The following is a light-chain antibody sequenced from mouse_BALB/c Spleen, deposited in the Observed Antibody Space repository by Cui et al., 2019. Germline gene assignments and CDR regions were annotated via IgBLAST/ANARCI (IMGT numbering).Light chain of an antibody. CDR3: QQGQSYPYT. V-gene: IGKV10-94*01. CDR2: KAS. J-gene: IGKJ2*01. Sequence: IQMNQSPSTASAAPGDTITITCHASQNINGWLSWYQQKPGNIPKLLIYKASNMHTGVPSRFSGSGSGTGFTLTISSLQPEDIATYYCQQGQSYPYTFGGGTKLEIK. CDR1: QNINGW.